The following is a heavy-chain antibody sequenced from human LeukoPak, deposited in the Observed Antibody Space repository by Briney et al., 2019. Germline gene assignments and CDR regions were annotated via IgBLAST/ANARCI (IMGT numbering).Heavy chain of an antibody. Sequence: GGSLRLSCAASGFTFSSYAMSWVRQAPGKGLEWVSAISGSGGSTYYADSVKGRFTISRDNSKNTLYLQMNSLKAEDTAVYYCAKAEGFGELLGYFDYWGQGTLVTVSS. CDR2: ISGSGGST. CDR1: GFTFSSYA. CDR3: AKAEGFGELLGYFDY. V-gene: IGHV3-23*01. D-gene: IGHD3-10*01. J-gene: IGHJ4*02.